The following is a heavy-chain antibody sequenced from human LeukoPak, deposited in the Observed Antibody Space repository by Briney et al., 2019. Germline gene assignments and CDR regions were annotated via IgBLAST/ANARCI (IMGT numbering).Heavy chain of an antibody. CDR1: DDSITMYY. V-gene: IGHV4-59*01. D-gene: IGHD3-16*01. Sequence: PSETLSLTCTVSDDSITMYYWTWIRQTPGKGLEWIGYVYDIGSTKYNPSLKSRVTISVDTSKNQFSLRLSSVTAADTAVYYCARGGVLKSVDYWGQGTLVAVSS. CDR2: VYDIGST. J-gene: IGHJ4*02. CDR3: ARGGVLKSVDY.